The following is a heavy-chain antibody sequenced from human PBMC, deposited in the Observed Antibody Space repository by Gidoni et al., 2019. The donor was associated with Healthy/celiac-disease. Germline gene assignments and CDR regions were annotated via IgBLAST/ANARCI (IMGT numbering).Heavy chain of an antibody. D-gene: IGHD3-22*01. CDR1: GFTFSSYW. J-gene: IGHJ3*02. Sequence: EVQLVESGGGLVQPGGSLRLSCAASGFTFSSYWMHWVRQAPGKGLVWVSRINSDGSSTSYADSVKGRFTISRDNAKNTLYLQMNSLRAEDTAVYYCARDLRNYDSSGYYYGVAFDIWGQGTMVTVSS. CDR2: INSDGSST. V-gene: IGHV3-74*01. CDR3: ARDLRNYDSSGYYYGVAFDI.